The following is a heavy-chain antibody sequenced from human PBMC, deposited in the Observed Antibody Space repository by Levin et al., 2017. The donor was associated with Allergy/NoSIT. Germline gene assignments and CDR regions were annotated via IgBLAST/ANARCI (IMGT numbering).Heavy chain of an antibody. CDR2: ISYDGSNK. J-gene: IGHJ3*02. CDR3: AKEIRGYSSRGKKTDLLRLFDS. D-gene: IGHD5-18*01. Sequence: GESLKISCAASGFTFSSYGMHWVRQAPGKGLEWVAVISYDGSNKYYADSVKGRFTISRDNSKNTLYLQMNSLRAEDTAVYYCAKEIRGYSSRGKKTDLLRLFDSWGQGTMVTVSS. V-gene: IGHV3-30*18. CDR1: GFTFSSYG.